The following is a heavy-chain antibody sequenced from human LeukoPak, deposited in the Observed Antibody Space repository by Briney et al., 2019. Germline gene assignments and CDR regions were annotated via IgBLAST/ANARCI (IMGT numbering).Heavy chain of an antibody. J-gene: IGHJ5*02. CDR2: ISAYNGNT. CDR3: ARGGDSPAESDEFDP. Sequence: GASVTVSCKASGYTFTSYGISWVRQAPGQGLEWMGWISAYNGNTNYAQKLQGRVTMTTDTSTSTAYMELRSLRSDDTAVYYCARGGDSPAESDEFDPWGQGTLVTVSS. D-gene: IGHD5-18*01. CDR1: GYTFTSYG. V-gene: IGHV1-18*01.